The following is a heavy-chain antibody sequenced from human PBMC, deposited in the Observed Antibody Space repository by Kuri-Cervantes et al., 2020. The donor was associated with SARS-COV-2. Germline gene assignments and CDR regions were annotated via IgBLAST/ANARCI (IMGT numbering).Heavy chain of an antibody. CDR2: ISSSSSYI. CDR1: GFTFSSYS. V-gene: IGHV3-21*01. CDR3: AREKCYYDSSGLGGGEDYYYGMDV. Sequence: GESLKISCAASGFTFSSYSMNWVRQAPGKGLEWVSSISSSSSYIYYADSVKGRFTISRDNAKNSLYLQMNSLRAEDTAVYYCAREKCYYDSSGLGGGEDYYYGMDVWGQGTTVTVSS. J-gene: IGHJ6*02. D-gene: IGHD3-22*01.